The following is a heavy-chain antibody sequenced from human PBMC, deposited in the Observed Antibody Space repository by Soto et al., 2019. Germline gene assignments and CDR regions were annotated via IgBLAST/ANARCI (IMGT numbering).Heavy chain of an antibody. CDR2: IIPIFGTA. D-gene: IGHD6-6*01. CDR3: AGSIASPNYYYGMDV. Sequence: SVKVSCKASGGTFSSYAISWVRQAPGQGLEWMAGIIPIFGTANYAQKFQGRVTITADKSTSTAYMELSSLRSEDTAVYYCAGSIASPNYYYGMDVWGQGTTVTVSS. V-gene: IGHV1-69*06. J-gene: IGHJ6*02. CDR1: GGTFSSYA.